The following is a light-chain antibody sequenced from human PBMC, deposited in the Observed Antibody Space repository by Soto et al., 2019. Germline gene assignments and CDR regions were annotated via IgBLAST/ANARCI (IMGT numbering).Light chain of an antibody. Sequence: AIQVTQSPSSLSASVGDRVTITCRASQDIGNNLDWYQQKPGKPPKLLINAASTLQSGLPSRFSGSGSGTDFTPTISSLQPEDFATYYCLQDYYYPLSFGGGTKVDIK. CDR2: AAS. J-gene: IGKJ4*01. V-gene: IGKV1-6*01. CDR1: QDIGNN. CDR3: LQDYYYPLS.